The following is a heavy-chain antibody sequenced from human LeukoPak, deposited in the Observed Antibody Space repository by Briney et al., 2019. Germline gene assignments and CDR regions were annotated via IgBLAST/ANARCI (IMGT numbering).Heavy chain of an antibody. V-gene: IGHV3-30*18. Sequence: PGGSLRLSCAASGFTFSSYGMHWVRQAPGKGLEWVAVISCDGSNKYYADSVKGRFTISRDNSKNTLYLQMNSLRAEDTAVYYCAKVSGYSSSWTDYYYYGMDVWGQGTTVSVSS. D-gene: IGHD6-13*01. CDR2: ISCDGSNK. CDR3: AKVSGYSSSWTDYYYYGMDV. J-gene: IGHJ6*02. CDR1: GFTFSSYG.